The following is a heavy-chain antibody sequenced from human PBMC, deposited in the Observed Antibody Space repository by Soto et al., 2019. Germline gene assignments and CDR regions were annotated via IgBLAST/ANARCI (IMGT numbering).Heavy chain of an antibody. J-gene: IGHJ4*02. CDR3: ARDPPGIAGRQLDY. Sequence: GGSLRLSCAVSGFTFSDYYMNWIRQAPGKGLEWVSYISSSGSITYYADSVKGRFTISRDNAKNSLYLQMNSLRAEDTAVYYCARDPPGIAGRQLDYWGQGTLVTVSS. V-gene: IGHV3-11*01. D-gene: IGHD6-6*01. CDR1: GFTFSDYY. CDR2: ISSSGSIT.